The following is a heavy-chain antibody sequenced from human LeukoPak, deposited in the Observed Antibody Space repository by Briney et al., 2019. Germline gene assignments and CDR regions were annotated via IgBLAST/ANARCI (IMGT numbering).Heavy chain of an antibody. D-gene: IGHD3-10*01. CDR1: GFTFSDYF. CDR2: ISNSGSTI. J-gene: IGHJ5*02. CDR3: ARDYYASESYYNPS. Sequence: GGSLRLSCAASGFTFSDYFMSWIRQAPQKGLEWVSYISNSGSTIYYADSVKGRFTISRDNAKNSLYLQMNSLRAEDTAVYYCARDYYASESYYNPSWGQGTLVTVSS. V-gene: IGHV3-11*01.